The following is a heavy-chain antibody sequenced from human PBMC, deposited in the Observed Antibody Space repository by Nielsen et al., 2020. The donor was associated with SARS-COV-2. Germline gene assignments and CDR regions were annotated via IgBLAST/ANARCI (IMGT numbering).Heavy chain of an antibody. V-gene: IGHV3-11*05. CDR2: ISSSSSYT. Sequence: RQAPGKGLEWVSYISSSSSYTHYADSVKGRFTISRDNAKNSLFLQMHSLRAEDTAVYYCARVRSSSTSYYFDYWGQGTLVTVSS. J-gene: IGHJ4*02. CDR3: ARVRSSSTSYYFDY. D-gene: IGHD6-13*01.